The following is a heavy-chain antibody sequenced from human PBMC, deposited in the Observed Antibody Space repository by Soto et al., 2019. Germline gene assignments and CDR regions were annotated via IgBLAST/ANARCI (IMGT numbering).Heavy chain of an antibody. D-gene: IGHD2-15*01. Sequence: EVQLVESGGGLVKPGGSLRLSCAASGFTFSNAWMNWVRQAPGKGLEWVGRIKSKTDGGTTDYAAPVKGRFTISRDDSKNTLYLQMNSRKTEDTAVYYCTSSPNCSGGSCYFDYWGQGTLVTVSS. CDR2: IKSKTDGGTT. CDR3: TSSPNCSGGSCYFDY. CDR1: GFTFSNAW. V-gene: IGHV3-15*07. J-gene: IGHJ4*02.